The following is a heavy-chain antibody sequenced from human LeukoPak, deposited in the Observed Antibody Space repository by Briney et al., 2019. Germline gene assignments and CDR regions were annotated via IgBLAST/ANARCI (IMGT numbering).Heavy chain of an antibody. CDR2: IIPIFGTA. Sequence: ASVKVSCKASGGTFSSYAISWVRQGPGQGLEWMGGIIPIFGTANYAQKFQGRVTITADESTSTAYMELSSLRSEDTAVYYCARGRSGIAAAGERFDLSHDAFDIWGQGTMVTVSS. V-gene: IGHV1-69*13. J-gene: IGHJ3*02. CDR3: ARGRSGIAAAGERFDLSHDAFDI. D-gene: IGHD6-13*01. CDR1: GGTFSSYA.